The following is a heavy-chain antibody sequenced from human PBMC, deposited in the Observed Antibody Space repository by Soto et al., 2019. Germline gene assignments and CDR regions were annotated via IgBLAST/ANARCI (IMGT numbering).Heavy chain of an antibody. D-gene: IGHD3-16*01. CDR1: GAPITTTKW. Sequence: QVQLQESGPGLVKPSETLSLTCTVSGAPITTTKWWAWVRLPPGKGLEWIGELSRGDEGSSNPSLEGRFTMSLDKSNNHFSLKLTSVTAADTAIYYCATQTISYTWGVWGRGTSVTVSS. V-gene: IGHV4-4*02. CDR2: LSRGDEG. J-gene: IGHJ6*02. CDR3: ATQTISYTWGV.